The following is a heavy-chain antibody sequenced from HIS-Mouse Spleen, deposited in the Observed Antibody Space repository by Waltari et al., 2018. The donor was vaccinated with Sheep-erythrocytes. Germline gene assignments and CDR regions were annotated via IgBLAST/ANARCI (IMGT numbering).Heavy chain of an antibody. V-gene: IGHV1-69*04. J-gene: IGHJ4*02. Sequence: QVQLVQSGAEVKKPGSSVKVSCKASGGTFSSYAISWVRQAPGQGLEWMGRIIPILGIANYDHKFQGRVTITADKSTSTAYMELSSLRSEDTAVYYCAQTGATTPHFDYWGQGTLVTVSS. CDR3: AQTGATTPHFDY. CDR1: GGTFSSYA. D-gene: IGHD1-26*01. CDR2: IIPILGIA.